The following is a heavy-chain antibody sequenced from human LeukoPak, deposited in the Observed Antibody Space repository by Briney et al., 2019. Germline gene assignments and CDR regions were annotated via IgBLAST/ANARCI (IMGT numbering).Heavy chain of an antibody. CDR1: GASINSGDYY. CDR3: ATTARHCSEH. Sequence: PSETLSLTCTVSGASINSGDYYWTWIRQPPGKGLEWIGYIYNSGSTYYNPSLRSRVAISIDTSQNRFSLRLDSVTAADTAVYFCATTARHCSEHWGQGTLVTVSS. V-gene: IGHV4-30-4*08. CDR2: IYNSGST. J-gene: IGHJ1*01. D-gene: IGHD6-6*01.